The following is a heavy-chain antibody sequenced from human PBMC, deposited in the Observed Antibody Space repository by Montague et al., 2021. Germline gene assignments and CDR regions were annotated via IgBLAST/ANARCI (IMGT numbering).Heavy chain of an antibody. J-gene: IGHJ6*03. CDR2: VSHGGRT. CDR1: RSPINSDYY. CDR3: ARERDRYYYMDI. Sequence: SETLFLTCTVSRSPINSDYYWGWIRQPPGKGLEWTGSVSHGGRTYYNPSLKSRVTISVDTSNNHFSLKLSSVTAADTAMYYCARERDRYYYMDIWGKGTTITVSS. V-gene: IGHV4-38-2*02.